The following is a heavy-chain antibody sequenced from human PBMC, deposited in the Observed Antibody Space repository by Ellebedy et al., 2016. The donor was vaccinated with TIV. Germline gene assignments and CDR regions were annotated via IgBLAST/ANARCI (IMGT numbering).Heavy chain of an antibody. CDR2: FDPEDGET. CDR1: GYTLTDLS. Sequence: ASVKVSCKVSGYTLTDLSMHWVRQAPGKGLEWMGGFDPEDGETIYAQKFQGRVTMTEDTSTDTAYMELSSLRSADTAVYYCATDLIAVAGSLAFGDYWGQGTLVTVS. CDR3: ATDLIAVAGSLAFGDY. D-gene: IGHD6-19*01. J-gene: IGHJ4*02. V-gene: IGHV1-24*01.